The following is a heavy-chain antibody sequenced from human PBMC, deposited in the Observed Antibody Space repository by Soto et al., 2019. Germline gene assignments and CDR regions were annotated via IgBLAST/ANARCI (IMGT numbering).Heavy chain of an antibody. J-gene: IGHJ4*02. Sequence: SVKVSCKVSGYTLTELSMHWVRQAPGKGLEWMGGFDPEDGETIYAQKFQGRVTMTEDTSTDTAYMELSSLRSEDTAVYYCATDRELERRKGRGYDYWGQGTLVTVSS. V-gene: IGHV1-24*01. CDR2: FDPEDGET. CDR3: ATDRELERRKGRGYDY. CDR1: GYTLTELS. D-gene: IGHD1-1*01.